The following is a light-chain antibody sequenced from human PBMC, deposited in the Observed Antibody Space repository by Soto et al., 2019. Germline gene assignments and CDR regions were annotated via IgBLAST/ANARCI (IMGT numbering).Light chain of an antibody. Sequence: QTVVTQDPSLTVSPGGTVTLTCGSSTGAVTSGHYPYWFQQKPGQAPRTLIYETSNKHSWTPARFSGSLLGGKAALTLAGAQPEEEADYYCLLSYSGTRVFGGGTKLTVL. V-gene: IGLV7-46*01. CDR1: TGAVTSGHY. CDR2: ETS. CDR3: LLSYSGTRV. J-gene: IGLJ2*01.